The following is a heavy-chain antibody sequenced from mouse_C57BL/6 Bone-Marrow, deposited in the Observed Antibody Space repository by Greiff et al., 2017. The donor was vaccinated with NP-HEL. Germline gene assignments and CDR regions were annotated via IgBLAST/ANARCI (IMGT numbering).Heavy chain of an antibody. CDR1: GYTFTSYG. J-gene: IGHJ2*01. CDR2: IYPRSGNT. Sequence: QVQLQQSGAELARPGASVKLSCKASGYTFTSYGISWVKQRTGQGLEWIGEIYPRSGNTYYNEKFKGKATLTADKSTSTAYKELRSLTSEASAVYFCAREKGNFDYWGKGTTLTVSS. CDR3: AREKGNFDY. V-gene: IGHV1-81*01.